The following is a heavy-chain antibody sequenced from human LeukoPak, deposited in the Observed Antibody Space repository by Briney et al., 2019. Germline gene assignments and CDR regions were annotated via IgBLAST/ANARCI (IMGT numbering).Heavy chain of an antibody. CDR3: AKDRGYSSSWGPQYYFDY. CDR1: GFTFSSYA. D-gene: IGHD6-13*01. Sequence: TGGSLRLSCAASGFTFSSYAMSWVRQAPGKGLEWVSAISGSGGSTYYADSVEGRFTISRDNSKNTLYLQMNSLRAEDTAVYYCAKDRGYSSSWGPQYYFDYWGQGTLVTVSS. CDR2: ISGSGGST. J-gene: IGHJ4*02. V-gene: IGHV3-23*01.